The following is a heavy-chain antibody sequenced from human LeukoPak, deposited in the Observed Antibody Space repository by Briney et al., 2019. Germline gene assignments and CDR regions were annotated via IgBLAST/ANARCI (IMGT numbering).Heavy chain of an antibody. CDR1: AFTFRSYA. D-gene: IGHD5-18*01. CDR2: ISGSGGST. J-gene: IGHJ4*02. Sequence: PGGSLRLSCAASAFTFRSYAMIWVRQAPGKGLEWVSGISGSGGSTYYSDSAKGRFTISRDNSNNTLYLQMNGLRAEDTAVYYCAKGAASRGYTYVANWGQGTLVTVSS. CDR3: AKGAASRGYTYVAN. V-gene: IGHV3-23*01.